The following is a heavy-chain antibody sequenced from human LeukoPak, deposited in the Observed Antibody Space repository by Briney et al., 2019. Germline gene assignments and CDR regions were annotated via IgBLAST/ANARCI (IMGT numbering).Heavy chain of an antibody. V-gene: IGHV1-46*01. CDR3: ARDQEAFDY. Sequence: EASVKVSCKASGYSFTSNYIHWVRQAPGQGLEWMGMTYPRDGSTSYAQKFQGRVTVTRDTSTSTVHMELSGLRSEDTAVYYCARDQEAFDYWGQETLVTVSS. CDR1: GYSFTSNY. CDR2: TYPRDGST. J-gene: IGHJ4*02.